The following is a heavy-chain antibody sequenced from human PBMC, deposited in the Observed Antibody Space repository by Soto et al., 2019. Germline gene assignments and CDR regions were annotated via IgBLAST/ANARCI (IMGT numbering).Heavy chain of an antibody. CDR3: ARVVATANNWFDP. Sequence: EVQLVESGGGLVKPGGSLRLSCAASGFTFSSHSMNWVRQAPGKGLEWVSSISSSSSYIYYADSVKGRFTISRDNAKNSLYLQINSLRAEDTAVYYCARVVATANNWFDPWGQGTLVTVSS. D-gene: IGHD2-15*01. CDR1: GFTFSSHS. V-gene: IGHV3-21*01. CDR2: ISSSSSYI. J-gene: IGHJ5*02.